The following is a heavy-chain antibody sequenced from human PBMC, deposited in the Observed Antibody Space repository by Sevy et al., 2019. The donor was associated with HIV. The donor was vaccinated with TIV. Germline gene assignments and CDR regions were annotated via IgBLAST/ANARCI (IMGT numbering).Heavy chain of an antibody. V-gene: IGHV3-64D*06. J-gene: IGHJ3*02. D-gene: IGHD2-21*02. CDR1: GFTFSSYA. Sequence: GESLKISCSASGFTFSSYAMHWVRQAPGKGLEYVSAISSNGGSTYYADSVKGRFTISRDNSKNTLYLQMSSLRAEDTPVYYCVKDKDVVVTAKGPSVAFDIWGQGTMVTVSS. CDR3: VKDKDVVVTAKGPSVAFDI. CDR2: ISSNGGST.